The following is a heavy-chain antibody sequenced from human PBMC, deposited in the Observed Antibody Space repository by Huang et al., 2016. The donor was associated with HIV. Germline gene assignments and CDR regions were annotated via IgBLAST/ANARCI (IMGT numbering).Heavy chain of an antibody. D-gene: IGHD3-22*01. CDR1: GFVLNNYV. CDR2: VSKDGRYK. V-gene: IGHV3-30*03. CDR3: AREDGSSGDCGYFGS. Sequence: QVQLVESGGGVVQPGRSLRLSCGASGFVLNNYVLHWVRQTQGKRVEWVAGVSKDGRYKHYAESVKGRFTISKDNSKNTLYLEMDSLTPEDTGVYYCAREDGSSGDCGYFGSWGQGAQVTVAT. J-gene: IGHJ4*02.